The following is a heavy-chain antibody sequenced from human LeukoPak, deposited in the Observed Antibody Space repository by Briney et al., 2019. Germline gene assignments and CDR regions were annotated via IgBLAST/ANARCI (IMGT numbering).Heavy chain of an antibody. Sequence: ASVRVSCKASGYSFTTYGITWLRQAPGQGLERAGWINTRDNHALYVQNFLGRVTLTIDTSTSTAYMDLRSLRSDDTAVYYCARDVTVIGVDGQGTSFDIWGQGTVVTASS. J-gene: IGHJ3*02. CDR1: GYSFTTYG. D-gene: IGHD2-21*01. V-gene: IGHV1-18*01. CDR2: INTRDNHA. CDR3: ARDVTVIGVDGQGTSFDI.